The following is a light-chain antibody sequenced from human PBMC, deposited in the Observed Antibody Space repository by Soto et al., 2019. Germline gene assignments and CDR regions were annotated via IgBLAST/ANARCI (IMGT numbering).Light chain of an antibody. CDR3: QQRSNWHVT. J-gene: IGKJ4*01. Sequence: EIVLTQSPATLSLSPGERATLSCRASQSVRSYLAWYQQKHGQAPRLLIYDASNRATGIPARISGSGSGTDFARTISSLELEYIAVYCCQQRSNWHVTLGGWTNVEIK. CDR2: DAS. V-gene: IGKV3-11*01. CDR1: QSVRSY.